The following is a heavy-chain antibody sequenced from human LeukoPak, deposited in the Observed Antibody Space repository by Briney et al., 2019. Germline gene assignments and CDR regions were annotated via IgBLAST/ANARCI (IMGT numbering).Heavy chain of an antibody. D-gene: IGHD5-12*01. J-gene: IGHJ4*02. CDR2: LVYDARS. V-gene: IGHV3-33*01. CDR1: GFPFSSYG. Sequence: GGSLRLSCAASGFPFSSYGMHWVRQAPGKGLEWVARLVYDARSDYANSVKGRFSISRDDSKNTLFLDMSNLRVEDTALYYCARDLSVALDFWGQGVLVTVSS. CDR3: ARDLSVALDF.